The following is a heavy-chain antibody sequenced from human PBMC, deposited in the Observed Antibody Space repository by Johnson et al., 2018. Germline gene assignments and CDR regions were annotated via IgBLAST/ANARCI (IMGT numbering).Heavy chain of an antibody. J-gene: IGHJ6*02. Sequence: QVQLVESGGGVVQXGRSLRLXCAASGFIFSSSAMRWVRQAPGKGLEWVAVISYDGSNKYYADPVKGRFTISRDNSKNTRYLQMNSLKAEDTAGYYCAKVYCSSTSCYQIYYYYGMDVWGQGTTVTVSS. CDR2: ISYDGSNK. V-gene: IGHV3-30*04. CDR1: GFIFSSSA. CDR3: AKVYCSSTSCYQIYYYYGMDV. D-gene: IGHD2-2*01.